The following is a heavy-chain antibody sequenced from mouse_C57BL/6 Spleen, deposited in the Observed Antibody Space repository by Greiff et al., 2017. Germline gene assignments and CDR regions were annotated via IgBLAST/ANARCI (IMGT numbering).Heavy chain of an antibody. J-gene: IGHJ1*03. CDR3: ARNYYGSSTWWYFDV. CDR2: IWTGGGT. D-gene: IGHD1-1*01. V-gene: IGHV2-9-1*01. Sequence: VQLQQSGPGLVAPSQSLSITCTVSGFSLTSYAISWVRQPPGKGLEWLGVIWTGGGTNYNSALKSRLSISKDNSKSQVFLKMNSLQTDDTARYYCARNYYGSSTWWYFDVWGTGTTVTVSA. CDR1: GFSLTSYA.